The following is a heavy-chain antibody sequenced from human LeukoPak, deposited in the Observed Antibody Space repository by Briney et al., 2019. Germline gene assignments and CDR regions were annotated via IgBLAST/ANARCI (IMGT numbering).Heavy chain of an antibody. CDR2: ISGNAAST. J-gene: IGHJ4*02. CDR1: GFPFSSFG. Sequence: GGSLRLSCPVSGFPFSSFGMSWVRQTPGKGLEWVSSISGNAASTYYADSVRGRFAISRDNSRNTLYLEMNSLRVEDTAVYYCAKDPPGCGGDCYHDYWGQGTLVTVSS. CDR3: AKDPPGCGGDCYHDY. D-gene: IGHD2-21*02. V-gene: IGHV3-23*01.